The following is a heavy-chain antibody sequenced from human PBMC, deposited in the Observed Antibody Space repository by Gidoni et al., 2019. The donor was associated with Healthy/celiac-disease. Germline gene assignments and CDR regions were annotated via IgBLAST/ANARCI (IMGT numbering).Heavy chain of an antibody. J-gene: IGHJ6*02. CDR2: IIPIVGTA. V-gene: IGHV1-69*01. Sequence: QVQLVQSGAAVKQPGFSVQLSCMPSGGPFSSYAISWVRQAPGQGLEWMGGIIPIVGTANYAQKFQGRVTITADESTSTAYMELSSLRSEDTAVYYCARAQEKDYYYGMDVWGQGTTVTVSS. CDR1: GGPFSSYA. CDR3: ARAQEKDYYYGMDV.